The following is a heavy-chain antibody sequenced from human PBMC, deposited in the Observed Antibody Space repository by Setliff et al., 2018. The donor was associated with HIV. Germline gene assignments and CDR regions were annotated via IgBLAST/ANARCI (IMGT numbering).Heavy chain of an antibody. V-gene: IGHV3-30*04. CDR2: ISYDGSHK. Sequence: GGSLRLSCAASGFTFNTYAMHWVRQAPGKGLEWVAVISYDGSHKYYADSVKGRFTISRDNSKNTLYLQMNSLKADDTAVYYCAGPFPGQGAAARVNDAFDICGQGTMVTVSS. CDR3: AGPFPGQGAAARVNDAFDI. J-gene: IGHJ3*02. D-gene: IGHD6-13*01. CDR1: GFTFNTYA.